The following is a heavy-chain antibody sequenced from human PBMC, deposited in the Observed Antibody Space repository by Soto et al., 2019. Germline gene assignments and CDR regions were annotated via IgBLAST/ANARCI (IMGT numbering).Heavy chain of an antibody. V-gene: IGHV4-31*03. CDR2: IYYSGST. J-gene: IGHJ5*02. CDR3: ARGVLP. CDR1: GGSISSGGYY. Sequence: QVQLQESGPGLVKPSQTLSLTCTVSGGSISSGGYYWSWIRQHPGKGLEWIGSIYYSGSTYYNPSLXGXXTLTVGTSKSQFSLKLRSVTAAAPAVYYCARGVLPWGQGTLVTVSS. D-gene: IGHD3-16*01.